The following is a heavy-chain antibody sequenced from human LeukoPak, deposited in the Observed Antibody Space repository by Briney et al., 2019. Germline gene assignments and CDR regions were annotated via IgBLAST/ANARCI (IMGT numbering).Heavy chain of an antibody. J-gene: IGHJ6*03. D-gene: IGHD5-18*01. CDR1: GFTFSGHS. CDR2: ISSSSIYI. Sequence: GGSLRLSCAASGFTFSGHSMNWVRQAPGKGLEWVSSISSSSIYIYYADSVKGRFTISRDNAKNSLYLQMNNLRAEDTAVYYCARGGQLWFTADYYYYMDVWGKGTTVTVSS. V-gene: IGHV3-21*01. CDR3: ARGGQLWFTADYYYYMDV.